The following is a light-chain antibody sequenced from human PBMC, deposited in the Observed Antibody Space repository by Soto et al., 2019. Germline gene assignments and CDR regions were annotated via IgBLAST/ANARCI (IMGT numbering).Light chain of an antibody. CDR3: QQCNDWPPLT. J-gene: IGKJ3*01. Sequence: EIVLTQSPGTLSLSPGERATLSCRASQSVTSNYLAWYQQKPGQAPGLLIYDTSTRAPGIPARFSGSGSGTEFTLTISSLQSEDFAVYYCQQCNDWPPLTFGPGTKVDIK. V-gene: IGKV3D-15*01. CDR1: QSVTSN. CDR2: DTS.